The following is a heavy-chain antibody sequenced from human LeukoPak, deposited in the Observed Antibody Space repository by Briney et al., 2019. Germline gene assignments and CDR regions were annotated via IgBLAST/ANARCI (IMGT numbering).Heavy chain of an antibody. V-gene: IGHV3-48*01. CDR2: ISGGSTTI. CDR1: GFTFSSYS. J-gene: IGHJ4*02. Sequence: GGSLRLSCAASGFTFSSYSMNWVRLAPGKGLEWVSYISGGSTTIYYADSVKGRFTISSDNSKNTLYLQMNSLRAEDTAVYYCARGRDIEMPTQSTVPIYDYWGQGTLITVSS. CDR3: ARGRDIEMPTQSTVPIYDY. D-gene: IGHD5-24*01.